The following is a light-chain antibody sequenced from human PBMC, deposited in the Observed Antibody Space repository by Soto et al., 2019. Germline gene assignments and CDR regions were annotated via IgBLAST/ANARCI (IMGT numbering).Light chain of an antibody. Sequence: DIVMTQSPDSLAVSLGERATINCKSSQSVIYSANNENCLAWYQQNPGQPPKLLIYWASTRESGVPDRFSGSGSGTDFTLTISSLQAEDVAVYYCQQYLRIPRTFGQGTKVEIK. CDR3: QQYLRIPRT. CDR1: QSVIYSANNENC. J-gene: IGKJ1*01. V-gene: IGKV4-1*01. CDR2: WAS.